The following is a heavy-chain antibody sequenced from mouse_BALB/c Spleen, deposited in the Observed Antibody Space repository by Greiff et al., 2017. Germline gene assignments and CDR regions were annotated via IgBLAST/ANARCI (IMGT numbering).Heavy chain of an antibody. CDR3: ALRGYGSGAFAY. D-gene: IGHD1-1*01. J-gene: IGHJ3*01. CDR1: GDSITSGY. CDR2: ISYSGST. V-gene: IGHV3-8*02. Sequence: EVMLVESGPSLVKPSQTLSLTCSVTGDSITSGYWNWIRKFPGNKLEYMGYISYSGSTYYNPSLKSRISITRDTSKNQYYLQLNSVTTEDTATYYCALRGYGSGAFAYWGQGTLVTVSA.